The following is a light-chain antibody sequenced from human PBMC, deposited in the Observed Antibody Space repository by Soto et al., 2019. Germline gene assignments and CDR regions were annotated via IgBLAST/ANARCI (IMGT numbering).Light chain of an antibody. J-gene: IGLJ3*02. V-gene: IGLV2-11*01. CDR3: CSYAGRYSWV. CDR1: SSDVGGYNY. Sequence: QSALTQPRSVSGSPGQSVTISCTGTSSDVGGYNYVSWYQQHPGKAPKLMIYDVSKRPSGVPDRFSGSKSGNTASLTISGLQAEDEADYYCCSYAGRYSWVFGGGTKVIVL. CDR2: DVS.